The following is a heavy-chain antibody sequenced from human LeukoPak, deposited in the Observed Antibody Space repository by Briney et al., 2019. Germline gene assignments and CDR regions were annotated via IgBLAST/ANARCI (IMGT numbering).Heavy chain of an antibody. CDR2: IKQDGSEK. V-gene: IGHV3-7*01. Sequence: PGGSLRLSCAASGFTFSGYWMSWVRQAPGKGLEWVANIKQDGSEKYYVDSVKGRFTISRDNAKNSLYLQMNSLRAEDTAVYYCARPRRDGYNYRTYYFDYWGQGTLVTVSS. CDR1: GFTFSGYW. CDR3: ARPRRDGYNYRTYYFDY. J-gene: IGHJ4*02. D-gene: IGHD5-24*01.